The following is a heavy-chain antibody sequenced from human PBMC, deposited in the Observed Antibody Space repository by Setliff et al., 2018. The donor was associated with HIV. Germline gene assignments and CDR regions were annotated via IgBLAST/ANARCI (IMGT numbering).Heavy chain of an antibody. Sequence: GGSLRLSCAASGFTFSSYGMHWVRQAPGKGLEWVAFIRYDSNSQYFADSVKGRFTISRDNSKNTLYLHLNSLRGEDTAVYFCAKDRALFTVPVLGRLGFDYWGRGTLVTVSS. CDR3: AKDRALFTVPVLGRLGFDY. J-gene: IGHJ4*02. D-gene: IGHD4-4*01. CDR2: IRYDSNSQ. V-gene: IGHV3-30*02. CDR1: GFTFSSYG.